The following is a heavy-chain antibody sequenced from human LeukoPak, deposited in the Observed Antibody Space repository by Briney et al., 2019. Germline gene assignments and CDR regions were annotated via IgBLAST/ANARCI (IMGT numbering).Heavy chain of an antibody. V-gene: IGHV1-2*02. J-gene: IGHJ3*02. CDR2: INPNSGGT. Sequence: ASVKVSCKASGYTFTGYYMHWVRQAPGQGLEWMGWINPNSGGTNYAQKFQGRVTMTRDTSISTAYMELRSLRSDDTAVYYCARDSSSWYDDAFDIWGQGTMVTVSS. CDR1: GYTFTGYY. CDR3: ARDSSSWYDDAFDI. D-gene: IGHD6-13*01.